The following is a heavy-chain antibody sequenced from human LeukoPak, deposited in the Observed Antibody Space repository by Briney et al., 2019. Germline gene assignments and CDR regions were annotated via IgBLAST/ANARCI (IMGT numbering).Heavy chain of an antibody. CDR3: AELATPSCSCSSCCGMDV. Sequence: TGGSLRLSCAASGFTFSSYGMRWVRQPPGKGLEWVVVISYDGGNKYYADSVKGRFTISTDNSKNTLYLQMNSLRAEDTAVYYCAELATPSCSCSSCCGMDVWGQGTTVTVSS. CDR2: ISYDGGNK. D-gene: IGHD2-15*01. CDR1: GFTFSSYG. J-gene: IGHJ6*02. V-gene: IGHV3-30*18.